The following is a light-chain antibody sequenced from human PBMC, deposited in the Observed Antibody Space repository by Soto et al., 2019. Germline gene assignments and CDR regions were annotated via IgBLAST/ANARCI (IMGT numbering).Light chain of an antibody. CDR2: EVT. V-gene: IGLV2-23*02. CDR1: SSDVGSYDL. Sequence: QSVLTQPASVSGSPGQSITISCTGTSSDVGSYDLVSWYQQHPGKAPKLMIYEVTKRPSGVSNRFSGSRSGNTASLTISGLQAEDEADYYFCSNAHFTSYVFGTGTKLTVL. J-gene: IGLJ1*01. CDR3: CSNAHFTSYV.